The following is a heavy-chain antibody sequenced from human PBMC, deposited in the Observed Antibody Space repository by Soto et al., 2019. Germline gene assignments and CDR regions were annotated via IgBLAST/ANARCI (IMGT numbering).Heavy chain of an antibody. CDR2: ISSNGGST. CDR1: GFTFSSYA. J-gene: IGHJ4*02. Sequence: EVQLVESGGGLVQPGGSLRLSCSASGFTFSSYAMHWVRQAPGKGLEYVSAISSNGGSTYYADSVKGRFTISRDNSKNTLNLQMSSLRAEDTAVYYCVGALYGDYFYWGQGTLVTVSS. D-gene: IGHD4-17*01. CDR3: VGALYGDYFY. V-gene: IGHV3-64D*08.